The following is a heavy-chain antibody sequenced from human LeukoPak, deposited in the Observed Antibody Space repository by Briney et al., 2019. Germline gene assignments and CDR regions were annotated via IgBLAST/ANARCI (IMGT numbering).Heavy chain of an antibody. Sequence: PGGSLRLSCVASGFSFKTYGMHWVRQAPGKGLEWVSVIYTGGSTYNADSVKGRFTVSRDNSKNTVYLQMNSLRAEDTAVYYCARDLDYWGQGTLVTVSS. CDR1: GFSFKTYG. CDR3: ARDLDY. CDR2: IYTGGST. V-gene: IGHV3-53*01. J-gene: IGHJ4*02.